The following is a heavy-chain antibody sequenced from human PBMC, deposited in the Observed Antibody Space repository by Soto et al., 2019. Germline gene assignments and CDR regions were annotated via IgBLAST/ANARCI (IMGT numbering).Heavy chain of an antibody. CDR1: GGSFSGYY. CDR2: INHSGSS. V-gene: IGHV4-34*01. CDR3: ARRQSSPLRPYNWNYNYYCYCIDV. D-gene: IGHD1-7*01. J-gene: IGHJ6*03. Sequence: QVQLQQWGAGLLKPSETLSLTCAVYGGSFSGYYWSWIRQPPGKGLEWIGEINHSGSSNYNPSLKARFTFSVDTSKTRCSLKLSSCTAADSAVYYCARRQSSPLRPYNWNYNYYCYCIDVRGKGTTVTVSS.